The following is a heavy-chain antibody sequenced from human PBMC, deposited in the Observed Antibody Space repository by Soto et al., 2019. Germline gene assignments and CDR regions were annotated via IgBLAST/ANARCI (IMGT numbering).Heavy chain of an antibody. J-gene: IGHJ3*02. Sequence: SEALSLTCTVSGGSISSGGYYWSWIRQHPGKGLEWIGYIYYSGSTYYNPSLKSRVTISVDTSKNQFSLKLSSVTAADTAVYYCARVLSSSWKGGAFDIWGQGTMVTVSS. CDR3: ARVLSSSWKGGAFDI. CDR2: IYYSGST. V-gene: IGHV4-31*03. CDR1: GGSISSGGYY. D-gene: IGHD6-13*01.